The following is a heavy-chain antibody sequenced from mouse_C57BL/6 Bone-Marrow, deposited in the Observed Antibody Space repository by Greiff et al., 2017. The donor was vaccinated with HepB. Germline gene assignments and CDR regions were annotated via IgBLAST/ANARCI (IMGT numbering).Heavy chain of an antibody. D-gene: IGHD1-1*01. V-gene: IGHV1-18*01. CDR3: ARITTVVAQWYFDV. CDR1: GYTFTDYN. Sequence: LKECGPELVKPGASVKIPCKASGYTFTDYNMDWVKQSHGKSLEWIGDINPNNGGTIYNQKFKGKATLTVDKSSSTAYMELRSLTSEDTAVYYCARITTVVAQWYFDVWGTGTTVTVSS. CDR2: INPNNGGT. J-gene: IGHJ1*03.